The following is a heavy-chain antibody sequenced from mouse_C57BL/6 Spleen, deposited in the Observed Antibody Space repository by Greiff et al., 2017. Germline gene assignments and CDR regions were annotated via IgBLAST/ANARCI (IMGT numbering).Heavy chain of an antibody. D-gene: IGHD2-4*01. V-gene: IGHV1-74*01. CDR2: IHPSDRDT. J-gene: IGHJ3*01. CDR1: GYTFTSYW. Sequence: QVHVKQPGAELVKPGASVKVSCKASGYTFTSYWMHWVKQRPGQGLEWIGRIHPSDRDTNYNQKFKGKATLTVDKSSSTAYMQLSSLTSEDSAVYYCAIYSPYDYDGWFAYWGQGTLVTVSA. CDR3: AIYSPYDYDGWFAY.